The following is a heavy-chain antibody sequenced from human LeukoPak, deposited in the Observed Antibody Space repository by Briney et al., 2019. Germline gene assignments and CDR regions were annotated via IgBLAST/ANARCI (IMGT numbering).Heavy chain of an antibody. CDR3: ARGRGISAAGRVPFDY. CDR2: INHSGST. D-gene: IGHD6-13*01. CDR1: GGSFSGYY. V-gene: IGHV4-34*01. J-gene: IGHJ4*02. Sequence: SETLSLTCAVYGGSFSGYYWSWIRQPPGKGLEWIGEINHSGSTNYNPSLKSRVTISVDTPKNQFSLKLSSVTAADTAVYYCARGRGISAAGRVPFDYWGQGTLVTVSS.